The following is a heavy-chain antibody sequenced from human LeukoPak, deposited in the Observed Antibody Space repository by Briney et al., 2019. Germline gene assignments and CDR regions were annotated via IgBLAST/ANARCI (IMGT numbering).Heavy chain of an antibody. CDR1: GFTFSSYG. D-gene: IGHD3-3*01. J-gene: IGHJ4*02. Sequence: GGSLRLSCAASGFTFSSYGMHWVRQAPGKGLEWVAVIWYDASNKYYADSVKGRFTISRDNSKNTLYLQMNSLRAEDTAVYYCARSQGWGHDLGVDYFDYWGQGTLVTVSS. CDR3: ARSQGWGHDLGVDYFDY. V-gene: IGHV3-33*01. CDR2: IWYDASNK.